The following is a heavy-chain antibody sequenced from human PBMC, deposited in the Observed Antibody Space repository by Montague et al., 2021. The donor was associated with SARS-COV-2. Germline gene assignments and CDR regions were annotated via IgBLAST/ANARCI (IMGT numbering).Heavy chain of an antibody. D-gene: IGHD2-21*01. J-gene: IGHJ3*01. V-gene: IGHV4-61*03. CDR1: GGSLNGYFY. Sequence: SETLSLTCTVSGGSLNGYFYWSRLRPPPDKVLEWIGINYNSSTTNYNSPFKSRVVISLTTSNKYFALRLGFVTAADTAFYYCARGDLGLTDAFAFWGQGTLVTVSS. CDR3: ARGDLGLTDAFAF. CDR2: NYNSSTT.